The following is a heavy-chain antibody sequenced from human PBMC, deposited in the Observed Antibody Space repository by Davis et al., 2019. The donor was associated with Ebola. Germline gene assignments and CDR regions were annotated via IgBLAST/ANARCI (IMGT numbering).Heavy chain of an antibody. Sequence: SETLSLTCAVYGGSFSGYYWSWIRQPPGKGLGWIGEINHSGSTNYNPSLKSRVTISVDTSKNQFSLKLSSVTAADTAVYYCARVSKLGQLTLYYGMDVWGQGTTVTVSS. CDR2: INHSGST. V-gene: IGHV4-34*01. CDR3: ARVSKLGQLTLYYGMDV. CDR1: GGSFSGYY. D-gene: IGHD2-2*01. J-gene: IGHJ6*02.